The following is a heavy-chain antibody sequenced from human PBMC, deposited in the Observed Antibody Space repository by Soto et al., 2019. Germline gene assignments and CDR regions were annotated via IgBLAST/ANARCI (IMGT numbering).Heavy chain of an antibody. D-gene: IGHD2-2*01. V-gene: IGHV3-21*01. CDR3: ARDPSDCSSTSSCGYYALDV. Sequence: PGGSLRLSCAASGFTFSTYIMNWVRQAPGKGLEWVSSISASGTYIHYADSLKVRFTISRDNAKNSLYLQMISLRAEDTAVYYCARDPSDCSSTSSCGYYALDVWGPGTTVTVYS. CDR2: ISASGTYI. CDR1: GFTFSTYI. J-gene: IGHJ6*02.